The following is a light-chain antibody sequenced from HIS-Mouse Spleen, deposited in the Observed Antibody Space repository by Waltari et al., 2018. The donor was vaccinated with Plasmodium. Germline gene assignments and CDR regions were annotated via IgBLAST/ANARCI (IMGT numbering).Light chain of an antibody. CDR2: EDS. Sequence: SYELTQPPSVSVSPGQTARITCSGDAFPKKYAYWSQQKSGQAPVLVTYEDSKRPSGIPERFSGSSSGTMATLTISGAQVEDEADYYCYSTDSSGNHRVFGGGTKLTVL. J-gene: IGLJ3*02. CDR1: AFPKKY. CDR3: YSTDSSGNHRV. V-gene: IGLV3-10*01.